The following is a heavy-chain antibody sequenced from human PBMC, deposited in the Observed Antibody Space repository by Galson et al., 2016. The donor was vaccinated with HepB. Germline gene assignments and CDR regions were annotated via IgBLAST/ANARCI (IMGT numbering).Heavy chain of an antibody. CDR2: INAGNGNT. CDR1: GYTFSNYG. J-gene: IGHJ4*02. D-gene: IGHD6-19*01. Sequence: SVKVSCKASGYTFSNYGIHWVRQAPGQRLEWMGWINAGNGNTQYSQKFQGRATITRDTSASTAYMELSSLRSEDTAICDCARPWLGVKDWGQGTLVTVSS. V-gene: IGHV1-3*01. CDR3: ARPWLGVKD.